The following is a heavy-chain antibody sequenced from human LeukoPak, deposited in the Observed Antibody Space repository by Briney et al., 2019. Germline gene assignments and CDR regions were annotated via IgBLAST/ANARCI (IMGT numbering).Heavy chain of an antibody. V-gene: IGHV4-31*03. CDR1: GGSISSGAYY. CDR3: ARYTTVVTANAFDI. D-gene: IGHD4-23*01. Sequence: PSETLSLTCTVSGGSISSGAYYWSWIRQLPGKGLEWIGCIYYSGSTYYNPSLKSRVTISVDTSENQFSLKLSSVTAADTAVYFCARYTTVVTANAFDIWGQGTMVTVSS. J-gene: IGHJ3*02. CDR2: IYYSGST.